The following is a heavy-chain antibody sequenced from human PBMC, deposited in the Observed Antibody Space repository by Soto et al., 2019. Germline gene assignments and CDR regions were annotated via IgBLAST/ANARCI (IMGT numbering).Heavy chain of an antibody. CDR3: VKSWNYVIYYYGMVV. CDR2: ISSSSSYI. CDR1: GFTFSSYS. J-gene: IGHJ6*02. Sequence: GGSLRLSCAASGFTFSSYSMNWVRQAPGKGLEWVSSISSSSSYIYYADSVKGRFTISRDNAKNSLYLQMNSLRAEDTAVYYCVKSWNYVIYYYGMVVLGQGTTVTVS. V-gene: IGHV3-21*01. D-gene: IGHD1-7*01.